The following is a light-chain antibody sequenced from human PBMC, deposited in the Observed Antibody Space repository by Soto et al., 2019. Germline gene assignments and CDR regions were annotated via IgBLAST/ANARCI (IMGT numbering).Light chain of an antibody. Sequence: DIQMTQSPSSLSASVGDRVTIPCRASQSISSYLNWYRQKPGNAPELLIYAAASLQSGVPARFSGSGAGTDFTLTILSLQPQVLATYFWQQSYINLETFGPGTTVDIK. J-gene: IGKJ3*01. V-gene: IGKV1-39*01. CDR3: QQSYINLET. CDR2: AAA. CDR1: QSISSY.